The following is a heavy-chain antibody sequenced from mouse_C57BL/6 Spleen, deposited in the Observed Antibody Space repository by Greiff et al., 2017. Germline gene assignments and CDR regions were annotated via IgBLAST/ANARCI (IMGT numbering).Heavy chain of an antibody. CDR3: ARSALTYWYFDV. J-gene: IGHJ1*03. D-gene: IGHD4-1*01. Sequence: QVQLQQSGAELVKPGASVKLSCKASGYTFTSYWMHWVKQRPGQGLEWIGMIHPNSGSTNYNEKFKSKATLTVDKSSSTAYMQLSSLTSEDSAVYYCARSALTYWYFDVWGTGTTVTVSS. CDR1: GYTFTSYW. V-gene: IGHV1-64*01. CDR2: IHPNSGST.